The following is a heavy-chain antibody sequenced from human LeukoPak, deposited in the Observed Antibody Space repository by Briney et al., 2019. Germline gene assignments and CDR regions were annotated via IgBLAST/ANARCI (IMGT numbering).Heavy chain of an antibody. J-gene: IGHJ4*02. Sequence: PGGSLRLSCGASGFNFRSHWLRWVRQAPGKGRESVANINQDGTDKYYVDSLKGRFTISRDNAKNSLFLEMNSLRAEDTAVYYCARGGQAGTGDYWGQGTLVTVSS. D-gene: IGHD3-10*01. CDR1: GFNFRSHW. CDR3: ARGGQAGTGDY. V-gene: IGHV3-7*01. CDR2: INQDGTDK.